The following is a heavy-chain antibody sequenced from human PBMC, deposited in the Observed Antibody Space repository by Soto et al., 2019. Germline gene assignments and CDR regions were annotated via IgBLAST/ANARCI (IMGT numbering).Heavy chain of an antibody. CDR3: ARERDDYSNYVMDV. D-gene: IGHD4-4*01. CDR2: IHYTGSA. Sequence: QVQLQESGPGLVKPSQTLSLTCTVSGGSISSGGFYWSWIRQHPEKGLEWIGYIHYTGSAYYNPSLKSRVTMSVDTSKSQFSLKLSAVTAADTAVYYCARERDDYSNYVMDVWGQGTTVIVSS. CDR1: GGSISSGGFY. V-gene: IGHV4-31*03. J-gene: IGHJ6*02.